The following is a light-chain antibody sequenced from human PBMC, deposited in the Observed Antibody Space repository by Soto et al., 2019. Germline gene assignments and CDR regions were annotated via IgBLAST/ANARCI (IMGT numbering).Light chain of an antibody. CDR2: DVT. Sequence: QSALTQPASVSESPGQSITITCTGTSSDIGGYNFVSWYQQHPAKAPKLMIYDVTNRPSGVSNRFSGSKSGNTAFLTISGLQAEDEADYFCCSYTSSTTYVFGIGTKLTVL. J-gene: IGLJ1*01. CDR3: CSYTSSTTYV. V-gene: IGLV2-14*01. CDR1: SSDIGGYNF.